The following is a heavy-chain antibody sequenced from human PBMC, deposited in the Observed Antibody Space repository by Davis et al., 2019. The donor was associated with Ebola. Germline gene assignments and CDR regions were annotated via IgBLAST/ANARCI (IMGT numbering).Heavy chain of an antibody. CDR1: GASMTSYY. D-gene: IGHD6-13*01. J-gene: IGHJ4*02. Sequence: PSETLSLTCTVSGASMTSYYWSWIRQPPGKGLEWIGYIAYTGNTIYNPSLKSRVTISVDTSRNQFSLRLISVTAADTAVYSCARLPQQLADSGVDYWGRGTLVTVSS. CDR2: IAYTGNT. CDR3: ARLPQQLADSGVDY. V-gene: IGHV4-59*12.